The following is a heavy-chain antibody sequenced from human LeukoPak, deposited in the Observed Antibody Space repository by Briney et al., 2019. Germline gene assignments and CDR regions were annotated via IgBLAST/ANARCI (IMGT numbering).Heavy chain of an antibody. CDR3: ARGYSGFPYYLDY. CDR1: GDSFSSGY. V-gene: IGHV4-59*01. CDR2: IYYSGST. Sequence: SSETRSLTCNVSGDSFSSGYWSWIRQPPGKGLEWIGYIYYSGSTNYNPSLKSRVTISVDTSKNQFSLRLSSVTAADTAVFYCARGYSGFPYYLDYWGQGTLVTVSS. J-gene: IGHJ4*02. D-gene: IGHD5-12*01.